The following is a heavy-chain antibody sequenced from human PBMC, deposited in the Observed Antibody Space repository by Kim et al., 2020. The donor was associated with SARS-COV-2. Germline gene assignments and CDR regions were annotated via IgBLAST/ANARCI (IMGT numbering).Heavy chain of an antibody. V-gene: IGHV3-7*01. CDR2: IKPDGRDK. CDR3: ARGRDFLELPHHYYHMDV. Sequence: GGSLRLSCAASGFTFSLYWVTWVRQAPGKGLEWVANIKPDGRDKFYVDSVKGRFTLSRDNAKNSLYLQMNSLRAEDTAVYYCARGRDFLELPHHYYHMDVWGKGTTVTVSS. J-gene: IGHJ6*03. CDR1: GFTFSLYW. D-gene: IGHD1-7*01.